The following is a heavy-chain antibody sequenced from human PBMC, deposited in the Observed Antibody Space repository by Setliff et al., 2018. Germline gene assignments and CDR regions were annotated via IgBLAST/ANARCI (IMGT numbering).Heavy chain of an antibody. CDR2: IIPIFGTA. V-gene: IGHV1-69*05. CDR3: ASAYYGSGIYGMDV. J-gene: IGHJ6*02. Sequence: ASVKVSCKASGGTFSSCAISWVRQAPGQGLEWMGGIIPIFGTANYAQKFQGRVTITTDESTSTAYMELSSLRSEDTAVYYCASAYYGSGIYGMDVWGQGTTVTVSS. CDR1: GGTFSSCA. D-gene: IGHD3-10*01.